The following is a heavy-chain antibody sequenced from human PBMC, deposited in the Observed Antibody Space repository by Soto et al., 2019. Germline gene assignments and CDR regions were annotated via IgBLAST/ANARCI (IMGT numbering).Heavy chain of an antibody. CDR2: IIPIFGTA. CDR3: ARAQERWLQLRRYYYYGMGV. V-gene: IGHV1-69*13. Sequence: SVKVSCKASGGTFSSYAISWVRQAPGQGLEWMGGIIPIFGTANYAQKFQGRVTITADESTSTAYMELSSLRSEDTAVYYCARAQERWLQLRRYYYYGMGVWGQGTTVTVSS. D-gene: IGHD5-12*01. CDR1: GGTFSSYA. J-gene: IGHJ6*02.